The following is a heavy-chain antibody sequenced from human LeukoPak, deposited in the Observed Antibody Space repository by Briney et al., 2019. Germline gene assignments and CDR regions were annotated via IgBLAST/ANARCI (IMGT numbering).Heavy chain of an antibody. V-gene: IGHV4-59*01. J-gene: IGHJ3*02. CDR1: GGSISSYY. CDR2: IYYSGST. Sequence: SETLSLTCTVSGGSISSYYWSWIRQPPGKGLEWIGYIYYSGSTNYNPSLKSRVTISVDTSKNQFPLKLSSVTAADTAVYYCARDRTYYYGSGQKPEDAFDIWGQGTMVTVSS. D-gene: IGHD3-10*01. CDR3: ARDRTYYYGSGQKPEDAFDI.